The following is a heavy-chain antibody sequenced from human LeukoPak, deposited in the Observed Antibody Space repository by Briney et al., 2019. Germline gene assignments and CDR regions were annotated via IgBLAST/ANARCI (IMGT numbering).Heavy chain of an antibody. D-gene: IGHD6-13*01. V-gene: IGHV3-48*03. CDR3: ARGEKKPYSSSWY. J-gene: IGHJ4*02. CDR2: ISSSGSTI. Sequence: GGSLRLSCAASGFTFSSYEMNWVRQAPGKGLEWVSYISSSGSTIYYADSVKGRFTISRDNAKNSLYLQMNSLRAEDTAVYYCARGEKKPYSSSWYWGQGTLVTVSS. CDR1: GFTFSSYE.